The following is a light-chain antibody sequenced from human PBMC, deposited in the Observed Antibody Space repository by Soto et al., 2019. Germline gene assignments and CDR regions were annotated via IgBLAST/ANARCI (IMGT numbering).Light chain of an antibody. CDR3: QTFDSSLTISWV. CDR1: SSNIGRGYD. V-gene: IGLV1-40*01. J-gene: IGLJ3*02. CDR2: GDS. Sequence: QPVLTQPPSVSGAPGQRVTISCTGSSSNIGRGYDVHWYQQFPGSAPRLLLSGDSNRPSGVPDRFSGSRSGTSASLAITGPQAEDEADYYCQTFDSSLTISWVFGGGTKLTVL.